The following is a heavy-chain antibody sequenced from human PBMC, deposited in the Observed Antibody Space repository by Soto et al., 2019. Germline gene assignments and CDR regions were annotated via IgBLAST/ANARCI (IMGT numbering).Heavy chain of an antibody. V-gene: IGHV3-11*01. J-gene: IGHJ6*02. CDR2: IRSSGSTI. CDR1: GFTFSDYY. CDR3: ESSVAGTEIYYYYGMDV. Sequence: GGSLRLSCAASGFTFSDYYMSWIRQAPGKGLEWVSYIRSSGSTIYYADSVKGRFTISRDNANNSLYLQMNSRRVEDTAVYYCESSVAGTEIYYYYGMDVWGQGTTVTVSS. D-gene: IGHD6-19*01.